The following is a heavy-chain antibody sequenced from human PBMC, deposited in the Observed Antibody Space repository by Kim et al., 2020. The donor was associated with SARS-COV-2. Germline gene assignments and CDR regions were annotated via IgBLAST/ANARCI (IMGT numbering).Heavy chain of an antibody. CDR2: ISYDGSNK. J-gene: IGHJ5*02. CDR3: ARDRSWFGELIA. CDR1: GFTFSSYG. Sequence: GGSLRLSCAASGFTFSSYGMHWVRQAPGKGLEWVAVISYDGSNKYYADSVKGRFTISRDNSKNTLYLQMNSLRAEDTAVYYCARDRSWFGELIAWGQGTLVTVSS. D-gene: IGHD3-10*01. V-gene: IGHV3-33*05.